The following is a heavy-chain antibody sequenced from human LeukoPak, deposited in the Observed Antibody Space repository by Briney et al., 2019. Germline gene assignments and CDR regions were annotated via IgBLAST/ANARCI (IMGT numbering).Heavy chain of an antibody. V-gene: IGHV3-21*01. CDR2: ISSSSSYI. J-gene: IGHJ6*02. D-gene: IGHD2-2*01. Sequence: KPGGSLRLSCAASGFTFSSYSMNWVRQAPGKGLEWVSSISSSSSYIYYADSVKGRFTLSRDNAKNSLYLQMNSLRAEDTAVYYCARDHCSSSSCYVYYGMGVWGQGTTVTVSS. CDR1: GFTFSSYS. CDR3: ARDHCSSSSCYVYYGMGV.